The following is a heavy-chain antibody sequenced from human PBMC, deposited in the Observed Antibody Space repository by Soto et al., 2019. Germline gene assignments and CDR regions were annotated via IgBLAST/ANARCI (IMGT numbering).Heavy chain of an antibody. CDR1: DYTFTNND. CDR3: AREGLLLLPDY. Sequence: QIQLVQSGTEVRKPGASAKVSCKTSDYTFTNNDVCWVRQTPGQGLEWMGWISPYSGKTNYAQKFKGRVTMTTDTSTSTVYMELTSLTSDDTAVYYCAREGLLLLPDYWGQGTLVTVSS. V-gene: IGHV1-18*01. CDR2: ISPYSGKT. D-gene: IGHD3-22*01. J-gene: IGHJ4*02.